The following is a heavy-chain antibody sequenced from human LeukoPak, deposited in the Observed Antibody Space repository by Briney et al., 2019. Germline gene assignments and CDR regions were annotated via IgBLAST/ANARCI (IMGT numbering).Heavy chain of an antibody. D-gene: IGHD6-13*01. CDR1: GGSISSSSYY. V-gene: IGHV4-39*07. CDR3: ARVAAAGNYYFDY. Sequence: SETLSLICTVSGGSISSSSYYWGWIRQPPGKGLEWIGSIYYSGSTYNPSLKSRVTISIDTSKNQFSLKLSSVTAADTAVYFCARVAAAGNYYFDYWGQGTLVTVSS. CDR2: IYYSGST. J-gene: IGHJ4*02.